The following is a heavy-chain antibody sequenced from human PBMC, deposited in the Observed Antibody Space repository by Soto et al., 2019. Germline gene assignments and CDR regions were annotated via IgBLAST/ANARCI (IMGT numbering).Heavy chain of an antibody. CDR1: GGSISSYS. Sequence: PSETLSLTSAVSGGSISSYSWSWIRQPPGKGLEWIGYTYYSGSTNYSPSLESRVIISVDTSKNHFSLKLSSVSAADTAVYFCARGTTYAYESSGPYGLDVWGQGTTVTVSS. J-gene: IGHJ6*02. CDR3: ARGTTYAYESSGPYGLDV. V-gene: IGHV4-59*01. CDR2: TYYSGST. D-gene: IGHD3-22*01.